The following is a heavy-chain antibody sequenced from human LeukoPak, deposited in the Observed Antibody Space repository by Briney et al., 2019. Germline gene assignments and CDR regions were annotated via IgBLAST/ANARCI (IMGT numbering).Heavy chain of an antibody. CDR3: ARGHAREGLRSFDY. Sequence: SVKVSCKASGGTFSSYAISWVRQAPGQGLEWMGGIIPIFGTANYAQKFQGRVTITTDESTSTAYMELSSLRSEDTAVYYCARGHAREGLRSFDYWGQGTLVTVSS. D-gene: IGHD1-26*01. CDR2: IIPIFGTA. V-gene: IGHV1-69*05. CDR1: GGTFSSYA. J-gene: IGHJ4*02.